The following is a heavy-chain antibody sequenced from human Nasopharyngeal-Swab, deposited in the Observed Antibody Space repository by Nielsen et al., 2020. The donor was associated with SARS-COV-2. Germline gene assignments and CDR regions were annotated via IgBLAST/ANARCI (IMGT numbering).Heavy chain of an antibody. J-gene: IGHJ4*02. CDR2: IRSKGNSYAT. D-gene: IGHD2-15*01. Sequence: GESLKIPCAASGFILSHSSIHLVLQPPGPGLEWVGRIRSKGNSYATEYAASVEGRFTISRDDSKNTAYLQMNCLITEDTAIYYCTRCSGSCYTGKHYWGQGTLVTVSS. CDR3: TRCSGSCYTGKHY. CDR1: GFILSHSS. V-gene: IGHV3-73*01.